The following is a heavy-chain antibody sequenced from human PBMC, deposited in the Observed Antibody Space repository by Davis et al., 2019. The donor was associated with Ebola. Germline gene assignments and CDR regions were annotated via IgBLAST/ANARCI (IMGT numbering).Heavy chain of an antibody. Sequence: PGGSLRLSCAASGFTFDDYAMHWVRQAPGKGLEWVSGISWNSGSIGYADSVKGRFTISRDNAKNSLYLQMNSLRAEDTALYYCAKSGGYSYYDILTGPHWFDPWGQGTLVTVSS. CDR1: GFTFDDYA. J-gene: IGHJ5*02. V-gene: IGHV3-9*01. D-gene: IGHD3-9*01. CDR3: AKSGGYSYYDILTGPHWFDP. CDR2: ISWNSGSI.